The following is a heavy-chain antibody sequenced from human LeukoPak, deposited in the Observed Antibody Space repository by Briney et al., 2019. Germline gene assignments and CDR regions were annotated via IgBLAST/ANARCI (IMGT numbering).Heavy chain of an antibody. CDR1: GFTFSDYY. V-gene: IGHV3-11*05. D-gene: IGHD2-2*01. J-gene: IGHJ4*02. CDR2: ISGSGGHT. CDR3: AKDLYCSSTSCYEAVY. Sequence: GGSLRLSCAASGFTFSDYYMSWIRQAPGKGLEWVSYISGSGGHTTSADSVKGRFTVSRDNAKNSLYLQMNSLRAEDTAVYYCAKDLYCSSTSCYEAVYWGQGTLVTVSS.